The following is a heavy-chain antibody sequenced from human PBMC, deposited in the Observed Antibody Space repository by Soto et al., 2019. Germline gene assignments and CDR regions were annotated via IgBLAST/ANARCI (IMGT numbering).Heavy chain of an antibody. CDR1: GYTFTSYY. CDR2: INPSRGST. D-gene: IGHD6-19*01. V-gene: IGHV1-46*01. CDR3: AREPKFVAVAGAKYGMDV. Sequence: ASVKVSCKASGYTFTSYYMHWVRQAPGQGLEWMGIINPSRGSTSYAQKFQGRVTMTRDTSTSTVYMELSSLRSEDTAVYYCAREPKFVAVAGAKYGMDVWGQGTTVTVSS. J-gene: IGHJ6*02.